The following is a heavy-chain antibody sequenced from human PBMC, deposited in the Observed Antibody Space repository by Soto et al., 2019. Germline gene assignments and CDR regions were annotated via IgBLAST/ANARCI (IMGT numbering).Heavy chain of an antibody. CDR3: AKDRHRMAYGDYANFDY. CDR1: GFTVSNYA. J-gene: IGHJ4*02. CDR2: ISGSGGST. Sequence: PGGSLRLSCAASGFTVSNYAMSWVRQAPGKGLEWVSVISGSGGSTYYADSVKGRSTISRDNSKNTLYLQMNSLRAEDTAIYYCAKDRHRMAYGDYANFDYWGQGTLVTVSS. V-gene: IGHV3-23*01. D-gene: IGHD4-17*01.